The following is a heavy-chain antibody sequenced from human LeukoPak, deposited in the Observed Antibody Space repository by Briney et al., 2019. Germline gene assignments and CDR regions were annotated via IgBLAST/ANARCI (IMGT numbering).Heavy chain of an antibody. V-gene: IGHV1-69*05. CDR3: ARNSKAQGLRGDPLFNWFDP. D-gene: IGHD3-10*01. CDR2: IIPIFGTA. CDR1: GGTFSSYA. Sequence: SVKVSCKASGGTFSSYAISWVRQAPGQGLEWMGGIIPIFGTANYAQKFQGRVTITTDESTSTAYMELSSLRSEDTAVYYCARNSKAQGLRGDPLFNWFDPWGQGTLVTVSS. J-gene: IGHJ5*02.